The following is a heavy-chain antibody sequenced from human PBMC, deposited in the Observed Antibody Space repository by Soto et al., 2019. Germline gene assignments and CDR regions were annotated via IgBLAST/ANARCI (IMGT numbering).Heavy chain of an antibody. Sequence: WASVKVSCKASGFTFTSSAVQWVRQARGQRLEWIGWIVVGSGNTNCAQKFQERVTITRDMSTSTAYMELSSLRSEDTAVYYCAARTTVTSRHYYYYGXDVWGQGTTVTVSS. V-gene: IGHV1-58*01. CDR3: AARTTVTSRHYYYYGXDV. J-gene: IGHJ6*02. D-gene: IGHD4-17*01. CDR1: GFTFTSSA. CDR2: IVVGSGNT.